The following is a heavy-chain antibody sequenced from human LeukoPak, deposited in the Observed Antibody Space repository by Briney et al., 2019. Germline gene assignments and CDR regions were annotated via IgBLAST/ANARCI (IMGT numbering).Heavy chain of an antibody. CDR2: ISGSGGST. V-gene: IGHV3-23*01. CDR3: AKESYYDILTGYLS. Sequence: TGGSLRLSCAASGFTFSSYAMSWLRQAPGKGLEWVSAISGSGGSTYCADSVKGRFTISRDNSKNTLYLQMNSLRAEDTAVYYCAKESYYDILTGYLSWGQGTLVTVSS. J-gene: IGHJ4*02. CDR1: GFTFSSYA. D-gene: IGHD3-9*01.